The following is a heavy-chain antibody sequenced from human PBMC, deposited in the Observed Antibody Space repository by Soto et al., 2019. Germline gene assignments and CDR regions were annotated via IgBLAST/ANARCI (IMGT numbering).Heavy chain of an antibody. V-gene: IGHV3-7*01. J-gene: IGHJ4*02. Sequence: EVQLVESRGGLVQPGGSLRLSCAASGFTFSSYWMSWVRQAPGRGLEWVANIRQDGSEEQYVDSMKGRFTISRDNAKNSLYLQMNSLRAEDTAVYYCARHSRTLPVYWGQGALVTVSS. CDR2: IRQDGSEE. D-gene: IGHD2-21*02. CDR1: GFTFSSYW. CDR3: ARHSRTLPVY.